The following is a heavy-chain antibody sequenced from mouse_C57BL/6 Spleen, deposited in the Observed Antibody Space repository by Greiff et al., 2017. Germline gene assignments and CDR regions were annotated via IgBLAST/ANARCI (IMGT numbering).Heavy chain of an antibody. CDR1: GFTFSSYA. V-gene: IGHV5-4*03. CDR2: ISDGGSYT. CDR3: ARHYGSPFDY. Sequence: EVKLVESGGGLVKPGGSLKLSCAASGFTFSSYAMSWVRQTPEKRLEWVATISDGGSYTYYPDNVKGRFTISRDNAKNNLYLQMSHLKSEDTAMXYCARHYGSPFDYWGQGTTLTVSS. D-gene: IGHD1-1*01. J-gene: IGHJ2*01.